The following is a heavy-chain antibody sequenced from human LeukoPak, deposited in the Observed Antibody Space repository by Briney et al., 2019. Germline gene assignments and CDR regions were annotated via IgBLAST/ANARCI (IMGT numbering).Heavy chain of an antibody. CDR2: IWYDGSNK. CDR3: ARDGGSYYGGFDY. V-gene: IGHV3-33*08. CDR1: SFDFIGTW. Sequence: GGSLRLSCAASSFDFIGTWMSWVRQTPGKGLEWVAVIWYDGSNKYYADSVKGRFTISRDNSKNTLYLQMNSLRAEDTAVYYCARDGGSYYGGFDYWGQGTLVTVSS. D-gene: IGHD1-26*01. J-gene: IGHJ4*02.